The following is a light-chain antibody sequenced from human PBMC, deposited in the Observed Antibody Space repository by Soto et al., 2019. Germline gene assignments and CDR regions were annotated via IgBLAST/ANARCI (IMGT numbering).Light chain of an antibody. V-gene: IGKV3-20*01. CDR1: QSVGSTY. Sequence: EIVLTQSPGTLSFSPGERATLSCRASQSVGSTYLAWYQQKPGQAPRLLIYGASSRATGIPDRFSGSGSGTDFTLTISRLEPEDFAVYYCQQYGSSRTFGQGTKVDIK. J-gene: IGKJ1*01. CDR3: QQYGSSRT. CDR2: GAS.